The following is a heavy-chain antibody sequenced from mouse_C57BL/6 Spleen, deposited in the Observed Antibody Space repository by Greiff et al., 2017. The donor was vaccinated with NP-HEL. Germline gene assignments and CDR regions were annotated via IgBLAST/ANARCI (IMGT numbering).Heavy chain of an antibody. V-gene: IGHV5-9-1*02. J-gene: IGHJ1*03. CDR3: TRDGVLRHWYFDV. CDR1: GFTFSSYA. CDR2: ISSGGDYI. D-gene: IGHD2-4*01. Sequence: DVQLQESGEGLVKPGGSLKLSCAASGFTFSSYAMSWVRQTPEKRLEWVAYISSGGDYIYYADTVKGRFTISRDNARNTLYLQMSSLKSEDTAMYYCTRDGVLRHWYFDVWGTGTTVTVSS.